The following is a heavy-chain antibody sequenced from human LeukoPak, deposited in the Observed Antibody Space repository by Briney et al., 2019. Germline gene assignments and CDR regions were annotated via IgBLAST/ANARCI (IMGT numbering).Heavy chain of an antibody. CDR3: AELGITMIGGV. CDR1: GFTFSDYY. J-gene: IGHJ6*04. Sequence: GGSLRLSCAASGFTFSDYYMSWIRQAPGKALEWVSYVSSGSSTIYYADSVKGRFTVSRDNAKNSLYLQMNSLRAEDTAVYYCAELGITMIGGVWGKGTTVTISS. D-gene: IGHD3-10*02. V-gene: IGHV3-11*04. CDR2: VSSGSSTI.